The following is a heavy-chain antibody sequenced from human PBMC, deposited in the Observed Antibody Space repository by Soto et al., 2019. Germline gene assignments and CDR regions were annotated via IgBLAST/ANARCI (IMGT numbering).Heavy chain of an antibody. CDR2: IYYSGST. D-gene: IGHD4-17*01. CDR1: GGSISSGGYY. Sequence: PSETLSLTCTVSGGSISSGGYYWSWIRQHPGKGLEWIGYIYYSGSTYYNPSLKSRVTISVDTSKNQFSLKLSSVTAADTAVYYCARDAEQYGDYVGYFDYWGQGTLVTVSS. J-gene: IGHJ4*02. CDR3: ARDAEQYGDYVGYFDY. V-gene: IGHV4-31*03.